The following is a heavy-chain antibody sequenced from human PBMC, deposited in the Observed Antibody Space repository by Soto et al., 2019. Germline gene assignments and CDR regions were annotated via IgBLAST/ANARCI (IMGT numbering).Heavy chain of an antibody. CDR1: GFTFSSYW. CDR2: INSDGSST. D-gene: IGHD3-10*01. J-gene: IGHJ6*02. Sequence: GESLKISCAASGFTFSSYWMHWVRQAPGKGLVWVSRINSDGSSTSYADSVKGRFTISRDNAKNTLYLQMNSLRAEDTAVYYCARAFYGSGSYYGIYYYYYGTDVWGQGTTVTVSS. CDR3: ARAFYGSGSYYGIYYYYYGTDV. V-gene: IGHV3-74*01.